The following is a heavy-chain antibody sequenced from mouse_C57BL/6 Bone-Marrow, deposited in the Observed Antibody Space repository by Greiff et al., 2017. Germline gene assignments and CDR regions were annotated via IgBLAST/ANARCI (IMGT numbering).Heavy chain of an antibody. CDR1: GYTFTSYW. CDR3: ARPSRIFDY. Sequence: QVPLQQPGAELVKPGASVKLSCKASGYTFTSYWMHWVKQRPGQGLEWIGMIHPNSGSTNYNEKFKSKATLTVDKSSSTAYMQLSSLTSEDAAVYYCARPSRIFDYWGQGTTLTVSS. J-gene: IGHJ2*01. V-gene: IGHV1-64*01. CDR2: IHPNSGST.